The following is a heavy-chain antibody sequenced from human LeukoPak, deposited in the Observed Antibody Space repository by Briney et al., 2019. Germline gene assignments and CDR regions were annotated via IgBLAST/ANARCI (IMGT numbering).Heavy chain of an antibody. CDR2: INPNSGGT. D-gene: IGHD1-26*01. J-gene: IGHJ6*04. Sequence: GASVNVSCKASGYTFTGNYMHWVRQATGQGLERVGWINPNSGGTNYAQKFQGRVTMTRDTSISTAYMELSRLRSDDTAVYYCARNQYSGSYSPRDGMDVWGKGTTVTVSS. CDR3: ARNQYSGSYSPRDGMDV. V-gene: IGHV1-2*02. CDR1: GYTFTGNY.